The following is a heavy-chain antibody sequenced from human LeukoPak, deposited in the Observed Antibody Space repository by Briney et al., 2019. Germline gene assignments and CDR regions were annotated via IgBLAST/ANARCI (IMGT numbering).Heavy chain of an antibody. CDR2: INPSGTTT. D-gene: IGHD2-15*01. CDR1: GYTFTTHY. J-gene: IGHJ4*02. CDR3: ARVEMQYCNGGNCYSGFDY. V-gene: IGHV1-46*01. Sequence: ASVKVSCKASGYTFTTHYMHWVRQAPGQGLEWMGLINPSGTTTNYAQKFRGRVTMTRDLSTSTDYMELSSLRSEDTAVYYCARVEMQYCNGGNCYSGFDYWGQGTLVIVSS.